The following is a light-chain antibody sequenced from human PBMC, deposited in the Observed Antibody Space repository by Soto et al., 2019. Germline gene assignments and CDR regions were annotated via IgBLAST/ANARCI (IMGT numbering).Light chain of an antibody. V-gene: IGLV1-44*01. CDR3: ASWDDSLNGPV. J-gene: IGLJ3*02. CDR1: SSNIGSNT. Sequence: QLVLTQPPSASGTPGQRVTISCSGGSSNIGSNTVNWYQQLPGTAPKLLIYSNNQRPSGVPDRFSVSKSGTSASLAIAGLRSEDESDYYCASWDDSLNGPVFGGGTKVTVL. CDR2: SNN.